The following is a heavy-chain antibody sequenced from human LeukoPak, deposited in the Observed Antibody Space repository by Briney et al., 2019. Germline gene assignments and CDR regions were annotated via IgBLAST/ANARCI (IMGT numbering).Heavy chain of an antibody. J-gene: IGHJ4*02. Sequence: PSETLSLTCTVSGGSISSGDYYWSWIRQPPGKGLEWIGYIYYSGSTYYNPSLKSRVTISVDTSKNQFSLKLSSVTAADTAVYYCARRTRSGGGSHDLHPFDYWGQGTLVTVSS. V-gene: IGHV4-30-4*01. CDR2: IYYSGST. D-gene: IGHD2-15*01. CDR3: ARRTRSGGGSHDLHPFDY. CDR1: GGSISSGDYY.